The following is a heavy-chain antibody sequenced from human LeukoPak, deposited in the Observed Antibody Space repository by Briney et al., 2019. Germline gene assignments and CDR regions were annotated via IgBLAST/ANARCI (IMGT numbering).Heavy chain of an antibody. CDR2: IYSGGST. V-gene: IGHV3-53*01. D-gene: IGHD3-10*01. CDR3: ARELAGWSCFDY. J-gene: IGHJ4*02. CDR1: GFTVSSNY. Sequence: PGGSLRLSCAASGFTVSSNYMSWVRQAPGKGLEWVSVIYSGGSTYYADSVKGRFTISRDNSKNTLYLQMNSLRAEDTAVYYCARELAGWSCFDYWGQGTLVTVSP.